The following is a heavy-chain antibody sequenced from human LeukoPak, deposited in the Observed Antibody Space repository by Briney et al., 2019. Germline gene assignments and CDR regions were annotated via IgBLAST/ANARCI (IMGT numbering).Heavy chain of an antibody. V-gene: IGHV1-69*06. CDR1: GGTFSLFA. CDR3: AIAVGGNNIWFES. Sequence: SVKVSCKASGGTFSLFAISWVRQAPGQGLEWMGRIIPLTGTPVYAQTFQDRVTITADISTRTAYLELNTLRSEDTAIHYCAIAVGGNNIWFESWGQGTLITVSS. J-gene: IGHJ5*01. CDR2: IIPLTGTP. D-gene: IGHD1-26*01.